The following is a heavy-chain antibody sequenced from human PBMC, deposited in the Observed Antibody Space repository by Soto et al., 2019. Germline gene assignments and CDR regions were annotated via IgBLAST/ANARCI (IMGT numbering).Heavy chain of an antibody. CDR2: IIPIFGTA. D-gene: IGHD3-22*01. J-gene: IGHJ3*02. Sequence: QVQLVQSGAEVKKPGSSVKVSCKASGGTFSSYAISWVRQAPGQGLEWMGGIIPIFGTANYAQKFQGRVTITADKSTSTAYMELSSLRSEDTAVYYCARAQYYYDSSGYYSYAFVIWGQGTMVTVSS. CDR3: ARAQYYYDSSGYYSYAFVI. V-gene: IGHV1-69*06. CDR1: GGTFSSYA.